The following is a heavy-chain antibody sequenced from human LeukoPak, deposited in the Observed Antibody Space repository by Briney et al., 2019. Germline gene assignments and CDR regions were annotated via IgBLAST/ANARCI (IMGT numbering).Heavy chain of an antibody. CDR2: IYYSGST. Sequence: PWETLSLTCTVSGGSFSSYYWSWVRQPPGKGREGGGDIYYSGSTTYNPSLNSRITISVHTSKNQFSLKLSSLTAADTAVYYCASLVSGYCSGGSCSTYYGMDVWLQGTTLTVSS. J-gene: IGHJ6*02. D-gene: IGHD2-15*01. CDR3: ASLVSGYCSGGSCSTYYGMDV. CDR1: GGSFSSYY. V-gene: IGHV4-59*08.